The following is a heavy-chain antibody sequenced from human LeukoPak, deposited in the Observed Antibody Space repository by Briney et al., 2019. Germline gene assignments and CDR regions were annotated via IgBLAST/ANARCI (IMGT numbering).Heavy chain of an antibody. V-gene: IGHV1-46*04. Sequence: ASVKVSCKASGDNFRIYNVHWVRQAPGQGLEWLGRVDPSGGVTTSVEKLQGRLTMTTDLSTRTVSMELSSLRIEDTAVYYCARGGQNWLDEDRWHYWGQGTLVTVAS. D-gene: IGHD2-15*01. CDR2: VDPSGGVT. CDR1: GDNFRIYN. J-gene: IGHJ4*02. CDR3: ARGGQNWLDEDRWHY.